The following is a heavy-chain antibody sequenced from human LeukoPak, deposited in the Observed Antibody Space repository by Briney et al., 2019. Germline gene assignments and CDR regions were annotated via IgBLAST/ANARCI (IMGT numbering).Heavy chain of an antibody. V-gene: IGHV3-30-3*01. D-gene: IGHD1-26*01. CDR1: GFTFSSYA. J-gene: IGHJ4*02. CDR3: ARGVSGSYMFDY. Sequence: GRSLRLSCAASGFTFSSYAMHWVRQAPGKRLEWVAVISYDGSNKYYADSVKGRFTISRDNSKNTLYLQMNSLRAEDTAVYYCARGVSGSYMFDYWGQGTLVTVSS. CDR2: ISYDGSNK.